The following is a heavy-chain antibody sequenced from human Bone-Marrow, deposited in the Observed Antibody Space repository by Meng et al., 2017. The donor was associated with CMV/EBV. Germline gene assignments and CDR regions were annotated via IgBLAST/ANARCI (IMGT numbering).Heavy chain of an antibody. D-gene: IGHD5/OR15-5a*01. CDR3: AKDSTRNRYYFDY. J-gene: IGHJ4*02. Sequence: GGSLRLSCAASGFTFSNARMSWVRQAPGKGLEWVGRIESKSGGGTADYGAPVKGRFTISRDDSKNALYLQMNSLRAEDTAVYYCAKDSTRNRYYFDYWGQGTLVTVSS. CDR1: GFTFSNAR. CDR2: IESKSGGGTA. V-gene: IGHV3-15*04.